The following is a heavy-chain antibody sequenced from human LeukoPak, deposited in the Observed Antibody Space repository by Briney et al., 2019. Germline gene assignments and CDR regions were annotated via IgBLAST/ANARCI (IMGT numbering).Heavy chain of an antibody. CDR1: EFSVGSNY. D-gene: IGHD7-27*01. CDR2: ISSSSSYI. Sequence: GGSLRLSCAASEFSVGSNYMTWVRQAPGKGLEWVSSISSSSSYIYYADSVKGRFTISRDNSKNSLYLQMNSLRAEDTAVYYCAREIVSIINWGFGYYYYYMDVWGKGTTVTISS. CDR3: AREIVSIINWGFGYYYYYMDV. V-gene: IGHV3-21*01. J-gene: IGHJ6*03.